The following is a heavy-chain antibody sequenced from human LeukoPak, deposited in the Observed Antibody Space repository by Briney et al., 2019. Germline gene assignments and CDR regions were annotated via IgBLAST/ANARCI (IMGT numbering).Heavy chain of an antibody. D-gene: IGHD2-21*01. CDR3: LTIVETDIDAFDI. J-gene: IGHJ3*02. CDR1: GLTVNTNY. Sequence: GSLRLSCAASGLTVNTNYMSWVRQAPGKGLEWVSVIYSGGSTYYGDSVKGRFTISRDNSKSTLYLQMNSLRAEDTAVYYCLTIVETDIDAFDIWGQGAKVTVSS. V-gene: IGHV3-66*01. CDR2: IYSGGST.